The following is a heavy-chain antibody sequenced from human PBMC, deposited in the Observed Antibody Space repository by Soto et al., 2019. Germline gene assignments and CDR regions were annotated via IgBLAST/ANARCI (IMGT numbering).Heavy chain of an antibody. CDR3: ARVGYSSSSDYYYYYGMDV. CDR2: IIPIFGTA. V-gene: IGHV1-69*13. Sequence: SVTVSCTASGGTFSSYAISWVRQAPGQGLEWMGGIIPIFGTANYAQKFQGRVTITADESTSTAYMELSSLRSEDTAVYYCARVGYSSSSDYYYYYGMDVWGQGTTVTVSS. J-gene: IGHJ6*02. CDR1: GGTFSSYA. D-gene: IGHD6-6*01.